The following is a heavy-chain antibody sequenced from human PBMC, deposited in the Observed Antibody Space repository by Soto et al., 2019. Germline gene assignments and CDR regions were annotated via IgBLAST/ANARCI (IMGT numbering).Heavy chain of an antibody. D-gene: IGHD2-2*02. V-gene: IGHV5-10-1*01. J-gene: IGHJ4*02. CDR2: INPSDSYT. Sequence: PGESLKISCQGSGYSFSNYWIGWVRQMPGKGLEWMGRINPSDSYTTYSPSFQGHVTISADKSISTAYLQWSGLKASDTAMYYCARLGYCTGTSCYTFDSWGQGTLVTSPQ. CDR1: GYSFSNYW. CDR3: ARLGYCTGTSCYTFDS.